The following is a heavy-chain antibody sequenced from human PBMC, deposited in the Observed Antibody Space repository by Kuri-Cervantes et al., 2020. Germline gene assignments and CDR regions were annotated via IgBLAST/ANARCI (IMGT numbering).Heavy chain of an antibody. D-gene: IGHD3-22*01. CDR1: GFTFGDSA. J-gene: IGHJ4*02. CDR3: AKDLRGSTYYYDSNQY. Sequence: GESLKISCVASGFTFGDSAMTWIRQAPGKGLEWVSAINGSGGSTYYADSVKGRFTISRDNSKNTLYLQMNSLRAEDTAVYYCAKDLRGSTYYYDSNQYWGQGTLVTVSS. V-gene: IGHV3-23*01. CDR2: INGSGGST.